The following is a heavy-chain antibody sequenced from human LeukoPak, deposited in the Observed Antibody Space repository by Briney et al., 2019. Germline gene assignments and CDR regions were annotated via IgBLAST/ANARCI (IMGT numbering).Heavy chain of an antibody. CDR1: GGSVSSGTYY. CDR2: IYYSGNT. J-gene: IGHJ4*02. Sequence: PSETLSLICTVSGGSVSSGTYYWGWIRQPPGKGLEWIGYIYYSGNTEYNPSLKSRVTILLDTSKNQFSLKLSSVTAADTAVYYCARGGDILTGYCFDYWGQGTLVSVSS. V-gene: IGHV4-61*01. D-gene: IGHD3-9*01. CDR3: ARGGDILTGYCFDY.